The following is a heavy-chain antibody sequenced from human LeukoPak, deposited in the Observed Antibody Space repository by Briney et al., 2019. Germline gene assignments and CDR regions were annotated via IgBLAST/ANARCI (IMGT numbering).Heavy chain of an antibody. J-gene: IGHJ4*02. Sequence: PGGSLRLSCGAPGVIFDDFAMHWVRQRPGKGLGWGSFISRDGSDTYYADSVKGRFTISRDNSKKFVFLHMDSLTTDDTALYYCAKGDGQNGCFDSWGQGTLVTVSS. CDR2: ISRDGSDT. CDR3: AKGDGQNGCFDS. D-gene: IGHD5-24*01. CDR1: GVIFDDFA. V-gene: IGHV3-43*01.